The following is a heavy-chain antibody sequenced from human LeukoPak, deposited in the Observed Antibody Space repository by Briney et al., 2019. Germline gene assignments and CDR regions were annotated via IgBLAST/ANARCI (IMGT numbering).Heavy chain of an antibody. CDR1: GFTFNSYG. CDR2: MWYDGSNK. Sequence: GGSLRLSCAASGFTFNSYGMHWVRQAPGKGLEWVAVMWYDGSNKYYADSVKGRFTISRDNSKNTLYLQMNSLRPEDTAVYYCAPENLDYWGQGTLVTVSS. CDR3: APENLDY. V-gene: IGHV3-30*02. J-gene: IGHJ4*02.